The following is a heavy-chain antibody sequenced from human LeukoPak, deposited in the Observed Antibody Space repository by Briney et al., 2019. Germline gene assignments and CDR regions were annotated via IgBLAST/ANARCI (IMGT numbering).Heavy chain of an antibody. V-gene: IGHV4-39*07. CDR2: IYHSGST. CDR3: ARETDYYGSGSYYNTD. Sequence: SETLSLTCSVSGGSFSSNSDYWGWIRQPPGKGLEWIGSIYHSGSTYYNPSLKSRVTISVDTSKNQFSLKLSSVTAADTAVYYCARETDYYGSGSYYNTDWGQGTLVTVSS. J-gene: IGHJ4*02. CDR1: GGSFSSNSDY. D-gene: IGHD3-10*01.